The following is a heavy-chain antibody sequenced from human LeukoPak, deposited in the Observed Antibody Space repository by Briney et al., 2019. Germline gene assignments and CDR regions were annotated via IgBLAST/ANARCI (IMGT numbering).Heavy chain of an antibody. D-gene: IGHD3-10*01. V-gene: IGHV3-23*01. CDR3: AKSSYGSGSYYGPNFDY. J-gene: IGHJ4*02. CDR2: ISGSGGST. Sequence: GGSLGLSCAASGFIFSNAMSWVRQPPGKGLEWVSAISGSGGSTYYADSVKGRFTISRDNSKNTLYLQMNSLRAEDTAVYYCAKSSYGSGSYYGPNFDYWGQGTLVTVSS. CDR1: GFIFSNA.